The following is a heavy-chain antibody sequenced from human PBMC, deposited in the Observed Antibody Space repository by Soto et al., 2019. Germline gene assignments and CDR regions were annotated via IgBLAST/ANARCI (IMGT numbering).Heavy chain of an antibody. V-gene: IGHV1-18*01. CDR3: ARDLPLAGQWLGTFDY. Sequence: QVQLVQSGAEVKKPGASVKVSCKASGYTFTSYGISWVRQAPGQGLEWMGWISAYNGNTNYAQKVKGRVTMTTDTSTSTAYMELRSLRSDDTAVYYCARDLPLAGQWLGTFDYWGQGTLVTVSS. D-gene: IGHD6-19*01. J-gene: IGHJ4*02. CDR1: GYTFTSYG. CDR2: ISAYNGNT.